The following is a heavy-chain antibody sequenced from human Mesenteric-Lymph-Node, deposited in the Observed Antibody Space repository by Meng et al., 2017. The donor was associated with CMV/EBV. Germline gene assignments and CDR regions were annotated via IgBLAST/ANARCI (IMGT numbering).Heavy chain of an antibody. CDR2: ISGSGGST. Sequence: GESLKISWAASGVTFSNYAMSGVRQAPGKGLEWVSGISGSGGSTYYADSVKGRFTISRDSSKKTLYLQMNSLRVDDTAVYYCAKDRYYYDSRSWFDPWGQGTLVTVSS. D-gene: IGHD3-22*01. V-gene: IGHV3-23*01. CDR3: AKDRYYYDSRSWFDP. J-gene: IGHJ5*02. CDR1: GVTFSNYA.